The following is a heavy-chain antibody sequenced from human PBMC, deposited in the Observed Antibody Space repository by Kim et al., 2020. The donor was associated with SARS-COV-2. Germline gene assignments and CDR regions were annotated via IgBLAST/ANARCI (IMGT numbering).Heavy chain of an antibody. CDR3: ATDRSSDA. CDR1: GFTFSSYA. V-gene: IGHV3-30-3*01. CDR2: ISYAGSNK. J-gene: IGHJ5*02. Sequence: GGSLRLSCAASGFTFSSYAMHWVRRAPGKGLEWVAGISYAGSNKYYADSVKGRFIISRDNSKNTLYLQMNSLRAEDTAMYYCATDRSSDAWGQGTLVTVS. D-gene: IGHD3-22*01.